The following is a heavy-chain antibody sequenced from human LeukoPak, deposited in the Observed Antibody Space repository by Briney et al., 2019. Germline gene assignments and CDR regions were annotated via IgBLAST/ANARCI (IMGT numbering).Heavy chain of an antibody. V-gene: IGHV4-39*01. J-gene: IGHJ5*02. Sequence: WIRQPPGKGLEWIGSVFYSGRTYYNPSLKSRVTIFVDPSKNQFSLNLRSVTAADTAVYYCARHERCSSINCIYNWFDPWGQGTLVIVSS. D-gene: IGHD2-2*01. CDR2: VFYSGRT. CDR3: ARHERCSSINCIYNWFDP.